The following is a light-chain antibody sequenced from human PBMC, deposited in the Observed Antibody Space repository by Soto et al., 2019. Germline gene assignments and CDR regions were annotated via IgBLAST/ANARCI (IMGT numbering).Light chain of an antibody. J-gene: IGKJ2*01. V-gene: IGKV1-5*01. CDR3: QQYNLDPYT. CDR1: QSIVNW. CDR2: DAS. Sequence: DIQMTQSPSTLSASVGDRVIVTCRASQSIVNWLAWYQQKPGKAPTLLICDASKLESGVPSRFSGVGSGTEFTLTISSLQPDDSATYFCQQYNLDPYTFGQGTKLEIK.